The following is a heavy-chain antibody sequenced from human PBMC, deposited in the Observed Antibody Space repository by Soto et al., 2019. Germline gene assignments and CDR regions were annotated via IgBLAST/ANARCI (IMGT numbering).Heavy chain of an antibody. CDR2: IYHSGST. J-gene: IGHJ4*02. Sequence: QLQLQESGSGLVKPSQTLSLTCAVSGGSISSGGYSWSWIRQPPGKGLEWIGYIYHSGSTYYTPSLTSRVTISVDRSKHQFSLKLSSVTAADTAVYYCARGDDYSNRLDYWGQGTLVTVSS. D-gene: IGHD4-4*01. CDR3: ARGDDYSNRLDY. V-gene: IGHV4-30-2*01. CDR1: GGSISSGGYS.